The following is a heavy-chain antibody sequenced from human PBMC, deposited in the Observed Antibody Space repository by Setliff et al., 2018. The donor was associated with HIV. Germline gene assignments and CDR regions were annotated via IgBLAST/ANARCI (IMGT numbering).Heavy chain of an antibody. CDR2: ISGSGANT. Sequence: GGSLRLSCSASGFSFSNYAMHWVRQAPGKGLEYVSAISGSGANTYYADSVKGRFTISRDNSKNTLYLQMNSLRAEDTAVYYCAKFFGGYGDYMGFDYWGQGTLVTVSS. V-gene: IGHV3-64*04. D-gene: IGHD4-17*01. CDR3: AKFFGGYGDYMGFDY. CDR1: GFSFSNYA. J-gene: IGHJ4*02.